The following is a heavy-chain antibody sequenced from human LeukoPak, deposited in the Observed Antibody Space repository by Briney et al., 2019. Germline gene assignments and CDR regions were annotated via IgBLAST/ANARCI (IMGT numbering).Heavy chain of an antibody. CDR2: ISSSGSTI. D-gene: IGHD6-19*01. J-gene: IGHJ4*02. CDR1: GFTFSDYY. Sequence: GGSLRISCAASGFTFSDYYMSWIRQAPGKGLEWVSYISSSGSTIYYADSVKGRFTISRDNAKNSLYLQMNSLRAEDTAVYYCARRQWLAPPDYWGQGTLVTVSS. CDR3: ARRQWLAPPDY. V-gene: IGHV3-11*01.